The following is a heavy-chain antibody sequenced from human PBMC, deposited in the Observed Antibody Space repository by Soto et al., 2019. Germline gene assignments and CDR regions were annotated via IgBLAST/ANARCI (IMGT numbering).Heavy chain of an antibody. CDR1: GYTFTGYY. V-gene: IGHV1-2*02. CDR2: INPNSGGT. D-gene: IGHD2-8*01. J-gene: IGHJ6*02. Sequence: ASVKVSCKASGYTFTGYYMHWVRQAPGQGLEWMGWINPNSGGTNYAQKFQGRVTMTRDTSISPAYMELSRLRSDDTAVYYCARDARSTNGVWDFGLGVWGQGTRVTVSS. CDR3: ARDARSTNGVWDFGLGV.